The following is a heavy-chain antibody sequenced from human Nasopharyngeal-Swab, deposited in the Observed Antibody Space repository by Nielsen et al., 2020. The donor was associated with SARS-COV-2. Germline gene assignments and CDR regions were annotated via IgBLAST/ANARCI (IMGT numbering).Heavy chain of an antibody. CDR3: AKDLRGPYFF. J-gene: IGHJ4*02. Sequence: GGSLRLSCAASAFSVSNNYMNWVRQAPGKGLEWVSAISGSGDISGSGGSTYYADSVKGRFTISRDNSKNTLSLQMNSLRADDTAVYYCAKDLRGPYFFWGQGTLDTVSS. CDR1: AFSVSNNY. V-gene: IGHV3-23*01. D-gene: IGHD2/OR15-2a*01. CDR2: ISGSGDISGSGGST.